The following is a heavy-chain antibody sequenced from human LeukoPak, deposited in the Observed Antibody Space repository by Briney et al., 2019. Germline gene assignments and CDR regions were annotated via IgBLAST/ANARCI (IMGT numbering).Heavy chain of an antibody. J-gene: IGHJ4*02. CDR2: IYPSDSDA. Sequence: NPGESLKISCKGSGYSFTSYWIGWVRQMPGKGLEWMGIIYPSDSDARYSPSFQGQVTVSVDKSISTAYPQWSSLKASDTAMYYCARRGYCSSASCHSFDYWGQGTLVTVSS. D-gene: IGHD2-2*01. CDR3: ARRGYCSSASCHSFDY. CDR1: GYSFTSYW. V-gene: IGHV5-51*01.